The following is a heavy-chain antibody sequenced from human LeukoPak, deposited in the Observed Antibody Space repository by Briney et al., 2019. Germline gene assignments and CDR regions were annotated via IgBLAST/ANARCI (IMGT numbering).Heavy chain of an antibody. Sequence: GGSLRLSCAASGFTFSSYAMTWVRQVPGKGLEWVSGTSASGGSTYYADSVKGRFTVSRDKSKNTLYLQMNSLRAEDTAVYYCARDFDYWGQGTPVTVSS. CDR1: GFTFSSYA. V-gene: IGHV3-23*01. CDR3: ARDFDY. CDR2: TSASGGST. J-gene: IGHJ4*02.